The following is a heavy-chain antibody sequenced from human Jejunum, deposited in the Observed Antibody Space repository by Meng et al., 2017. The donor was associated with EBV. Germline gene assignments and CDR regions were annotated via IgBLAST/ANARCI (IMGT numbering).Heavy chain of an antibody. D-gene: IGHD1-26*01. J-gene: IGHJ4*02. CDR2: IYNSEST. Sequence: QVQLQESGPGLVKPSDTLSLTCTVSGGSVSSGGYYWSWIRQPPGKGLEWIGYIYNSESTNYKSSLKSRVTISADTSENQFSLRLSSVTAADTAVYYCARDQNGSYFAYWGQGTLVTVSS. V-gene: IGHV4-61*08. CDR1: GGSVSSGGYY. CDR3: ARDQNGSYFAY.